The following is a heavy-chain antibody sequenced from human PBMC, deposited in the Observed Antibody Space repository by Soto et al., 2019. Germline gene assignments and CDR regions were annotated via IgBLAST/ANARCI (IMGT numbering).Heavy chain of an antibody. CDR2: IIPIFGTA. CDR1: GGTFSSYA. Sequence: SVKVSCKASGGTFSSYAISWVRQAPGQGLEWMGGIIPIFGTANYAQKFQGRVTITADESTSTAYMELSSLRSEDTAVYYCARDNSKVLRVSFDYWGQGTLVTVSS. D-gene: IGHD4-4*01. J-gene: IGHJ4*02. CDR3: ARDNSKVLRVSFDY. V-gene: IGHV1-69*13.